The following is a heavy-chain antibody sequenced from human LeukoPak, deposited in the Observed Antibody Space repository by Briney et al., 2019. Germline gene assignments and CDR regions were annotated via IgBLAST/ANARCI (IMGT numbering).Heavy chain of an antibody. CDR2: ISGSGGTT. Sequence: PGGSHRLSCAASGFSFSSYAMSWVRQAPGKGLEWISTISGSGGTTYYADSVKGRFTISRDNSKSTLYLQMNSLRAEDTAVYYCAKETTTVTAQFGFDPWRQSTEVTVSS. CDR1: GFSFSSYA. CDR3: AKETTTVTAQFGFDP. D-gene: IGHD4-17*01. V-gene: IGHV3-23*01. J-gene: IGHJ5*02.